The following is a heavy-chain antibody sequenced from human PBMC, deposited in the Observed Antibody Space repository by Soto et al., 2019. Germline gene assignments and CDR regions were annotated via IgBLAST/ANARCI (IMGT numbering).Heavy chain of an antibody. CDR1: GGSISSGGYS. V-gene: IGHV4-30-2*01. J-gene: IGHJ4*02. D-gene: IGHD5-12*01. CDR3: AAGGGLPRYY. CDR2: IYHSGST. Sequence: QLQLQESGSGLVKPSQTLSLTCAVSGGSISSGGYSWSWIRQPTGKGLEWIGYIYHSGSTYYNPSLKRRFTISVDRSKNQFSLKLSSVTAADTAVYYCAAGGGLPRYYWGQGTLVTVSS.